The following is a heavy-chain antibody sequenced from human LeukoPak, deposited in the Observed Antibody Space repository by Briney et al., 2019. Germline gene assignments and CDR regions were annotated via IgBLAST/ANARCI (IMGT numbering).Heavy chain of an antibody. D-gene: IGHD3-22*01. CDR1: GFTFSSYT. Sequence: GGSLRLSCAASGFTFSSYTMTWVRQAPGKGLEWVSSITSSGTYTFYADSLRGRFTMSRDNAKNSLYLQMNSLRAEDTAVYYCARATYYYDSSGYYIWGQGTLVTVSS. V-gene: IGHV3-21*01. J-gene: IGHJ4*02. CDR2: ITSSGTYT. CDR3: ARATYYYDSSGYYI.